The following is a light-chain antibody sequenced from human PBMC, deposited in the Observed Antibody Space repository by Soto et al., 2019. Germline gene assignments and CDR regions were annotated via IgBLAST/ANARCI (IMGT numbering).Light chain of an antibody. CDR1: QSVSNDY. CDR3: QQYGSSPVT. J-gene: IGKJ1*01. V-gene: IGKV3-20*01. Sequence: ELVVTQSPGTLSLSPVDRSXVXXXXSQSVSNDYVAWVQQKPGQTPRLLIYSVSSRATGIPDRFSGSGSGTDFTLTISRLQPEDFAVYYCQQYGSSPVTFGQGTKVDI. CDR2: SVS.